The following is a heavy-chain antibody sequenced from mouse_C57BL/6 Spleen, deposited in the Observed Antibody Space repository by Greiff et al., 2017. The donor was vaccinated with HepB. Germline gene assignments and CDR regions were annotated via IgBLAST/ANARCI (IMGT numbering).Heavy chain of an antibody. J-gene: IGHJ1*03. CDR3: AREEDFYSNWYFDV. D-gene: IGHD2-5*01. CDR2: ISYDGSN. V-gene: IGHV3-6*01. Sequence: EVQLVESGPGLVKPSQSLSLTCSVTGYSITSGYYWNWIRQFPGNKLEWMGYISYDGSNNYNPSLKNRISITRDTSKNQFFLKLNSVTTEDTATYYCAREEDFYSNWYFDVWGTGTTVTVSS. CDR1: GYSITSGYY.